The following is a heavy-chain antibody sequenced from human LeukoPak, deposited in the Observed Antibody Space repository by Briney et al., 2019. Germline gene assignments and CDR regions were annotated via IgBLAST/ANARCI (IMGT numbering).Heavy chain of an antibody. J-gene: IGHJ6*02. V-gene: IGHV3-33*01. CDR3: ARDKTYGSGSYYRPVYYYYGMDV. D-gene: IGHD3-10*01. Sequence: GGSLRLSCAASGFTFSSYGMHWVRQAPGKGLEWVAVIWYDGSNKYYADSVKGRFTISRDNAKNSLYLQMSSLRAKDTAVYYCARDKTYGSGSYYRPVYYYYGMDVWGQGTTVTVSS. CDR1: GFTFSSYG. CDR2: IWYDGSNK.